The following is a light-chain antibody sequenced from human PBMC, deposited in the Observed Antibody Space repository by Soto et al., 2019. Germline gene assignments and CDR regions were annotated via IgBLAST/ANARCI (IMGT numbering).Light chain of an antibody. V-gene: IGKV3-15*01. CDR3: QQYNSWPRT. CDR2: GTS. CDR1: QSFNSN. J-gene: IGKJ1*01. Sequence: EIVMTQSPATLSLSPGERATISCRASQSFNSNLAWYQQKAAQAPRLLIYGTSTRATGIPARFSGSGSGTDFTLTISSLQSEDFAVYYCQQYNSWPRTFGQGTKVDIK.